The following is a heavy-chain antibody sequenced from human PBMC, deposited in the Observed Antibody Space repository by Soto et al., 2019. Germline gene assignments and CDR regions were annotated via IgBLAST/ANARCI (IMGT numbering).Heavy chain of an antibody. V-gene: IGHV3-15*01. Sequence: PGGSLRLSCAASGFTFSNAWMSWVRQAPGKGLEWVGRIKSISDGGTTDYAAPVKGRFTISRDDSKNTLYLQMNSLKTEDTAVYFCTTDPAIVWGQGNLVPVSS. D-gene: IGHD1-26*01. CDR1: GFTFSNAW. CDR2: IKSISDGGTT. CDR3: TTDPAIV. J-gene: IGHJ4*02.